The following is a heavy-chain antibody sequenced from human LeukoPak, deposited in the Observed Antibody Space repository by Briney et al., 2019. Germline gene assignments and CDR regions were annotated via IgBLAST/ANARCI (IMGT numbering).Heavy chain of an antibody. V-gene: IGHV3-74*01. CDR2: INSDGSWT. Sequence: GGSLRLSCAASGFTVGSSFMTWVRQAPGKGLVWVSHINSDGSWTSYADSVKGRFTISKDNAKNTVYLQMNSLRAEDTAVYYCVSFYETYWGRGTLVTVSS. CDR1: GFTVGSSF. D-gene: IGHD2/OR15-2a*01. CDR3: VSFYETY. J-gene: IGHJ4*02.